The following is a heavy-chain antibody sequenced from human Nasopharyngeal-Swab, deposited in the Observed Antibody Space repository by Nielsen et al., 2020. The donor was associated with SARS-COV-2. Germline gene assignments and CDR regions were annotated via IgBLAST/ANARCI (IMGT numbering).Heavy chain of an antibody. Sequence: ALVKVSCKASGYTFTSYGISWVRQAPGQGLEWMGWISAYNGNTNYAQKLQGRVTMTTDTSTSTAYMELRSLRSDDTAVYYCARVLRFLEWLLSKDYYYYMNVWGKGTTVTVSS. CDR2: ISAYNGNT. CDR3: ARVLRFLEWLLSKDYYYYMNV. CDR1: GYTFTSYG. D-gene: IGHD3-3*01. V-gene: IGHV1-18*01. J-gene: IGHJ6*03.